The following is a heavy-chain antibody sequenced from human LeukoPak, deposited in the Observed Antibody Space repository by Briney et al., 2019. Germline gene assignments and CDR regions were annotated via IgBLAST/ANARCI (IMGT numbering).Heavy chain of an antibody. CDR1: GFTFSVYS. J-gene: IGHJ4*02. CDR3: ARDRLRWSLGGWAY. V-gene: IGHV3-21*01. CDR2: ITTSSSDM. Sequence: PGGSLRLPCAASGFTFSVYSMNWVCQAPGKGLEWVSSITTSSSDMYYADSVKGRFTISRDNAKNSLFLQMNSLRAEDTAVYYCARDRLRWSLGGWAYWGQGALVTVSS. D-gene: IGHD4-23*01.